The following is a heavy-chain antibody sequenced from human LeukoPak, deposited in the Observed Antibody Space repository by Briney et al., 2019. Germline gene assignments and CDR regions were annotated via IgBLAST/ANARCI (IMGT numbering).Heavy chain of an antibody. CDR3: AREDVHYYDSSGYYRY. J-gene: IGHJ4*02. CDR1: GFTFSDYY. D-gene: IGHD3-22*01. Sequence: GGSLRLSCAASGFTFSDYYMSWIRQAPGKGLEWVSYISSSGSTIYYADAVKGRFTICRDNAKNSLYLQMNSQRAEDTAVYYCAREDVHYYDSSGYYRYWGQGTLVTVSS. CDR2: ISSSGSTI. V-gene: IGHV3-11*01.